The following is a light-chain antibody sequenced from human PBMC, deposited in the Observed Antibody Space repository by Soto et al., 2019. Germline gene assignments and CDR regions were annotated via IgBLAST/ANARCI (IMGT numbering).Light chain of an antibody. V-gene: IGLV2-14*01. CDR2: DVS. Sequence: QSALTQPASVSGSPGQSITNSCTGTSSDVGGYNYVSWYQQQPGKAPKLMIYDVSNRPSGVSNRFSGSKSGNTPSLTISGLQAEDEADYYCSSYTSSSTLLYVFGTGTKLTVL. CDR1: SSDVGGYNY. J-gene: IGLJ1*01. CDR3: SSYTSSSTLLYV.